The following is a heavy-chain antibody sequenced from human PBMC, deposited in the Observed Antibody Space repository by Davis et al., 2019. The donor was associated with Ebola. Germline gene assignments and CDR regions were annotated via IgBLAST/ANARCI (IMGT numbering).Heavy chain of an antibody. D-gene: IGHD6-19*01. CDR2: IYYSGST. CDR3: ARGAVAGLPFDY. V-gene: IGHV4-59*01. Sequence: SETLSLTCTVSGGSISTYYWSWIRQPPGKGLEWIGYIYYSGSTNYNPSLKSRVTISVDTSKNQFSLKLSSVTVADTAVYYCARGAVAGLPFDYWGQGTLVTVSS. CDR1: GGSISTYY. J-gene: IGHJ4*02.